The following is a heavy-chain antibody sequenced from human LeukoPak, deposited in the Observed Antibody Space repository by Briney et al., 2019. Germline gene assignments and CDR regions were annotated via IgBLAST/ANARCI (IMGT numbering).Heavy chain of an antibody. CDR2: IYYSGST. V-gene: IGHV4-31*03. J-gene: IGHJ4*02. CDR1: GGSISSGGYY. D-gene: IGHD5-12*01. CDR3: ARAHIVTTMFFDY. Sequence: SQTLSLTCTVSGGSISSGGYYWSWIRQHPGKGLEWIGLIYYSGSTYYNPSLKSRLSISVDTSKSQFSLKLSSVTAADAAVYYCARAHIVTTMFFDYWGQGALVTVSS.